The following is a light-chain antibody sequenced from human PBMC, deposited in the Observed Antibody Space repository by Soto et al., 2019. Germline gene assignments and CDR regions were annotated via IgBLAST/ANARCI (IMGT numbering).Light chain of an antibody. J-gene: IGLJ1*01. CDR1: SSNIGAGYD. Sequence: QSVLTQPPSVSGAPGQRVTISCTGSSSNIGAGYDVHWYQHLPGTAPKLLIYGNNYRPSGVPDRFSGSKSGTSASLAITGLQADDEADYYCPSYDNSLTGLHVFGTGTKVTVL. CDR2: GNN. V-gene: IGLV1-40*01. CDR3: PSYDNSLTGLHV.